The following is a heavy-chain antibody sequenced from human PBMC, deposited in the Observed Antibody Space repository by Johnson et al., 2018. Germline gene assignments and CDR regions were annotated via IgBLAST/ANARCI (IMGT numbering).Heavy chain of an antibody. CDR1: GFTFSSYA. J-gene: IGHJ6*02. CDR2: ISGSGGST. CDR3: AKDTVVVVAAPNYYYAYGMDV. V-gene: IGHV3-23*04. D-gene: IGHD2-15*01. Sequence: VQLVESGGGLVQPGGSLRLSCAASGFTFSSYAMSWVRQAPGKGLEWVSAISGSGGSTYYADSVKGRFTISSDNSKNTLYLQMNSLRAEDTAVYYCAKDTVVVVAAPNYYYAYGMDVWGQGTTVTVSS.